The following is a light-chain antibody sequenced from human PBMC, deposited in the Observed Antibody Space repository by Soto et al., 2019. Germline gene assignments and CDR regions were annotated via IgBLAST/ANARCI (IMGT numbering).Light chain of an antibody. V-gene: IGLV2-8*01. CDR1: SSDVGGYNY. Sequence: QSALTQPPSASGSPGQSVTISCIGTSSDVGGYNYVSWDQQHPGKAPKLMIYEVSKRPSGVPDRFSGSKSGNTASLTVSGLQAEDEADYYCSSYAASNNLGVFGGGTQLTVL. CDR3: SSYAASNNLGV. J-gene: IGLJ2*01. CDR2: EVS.